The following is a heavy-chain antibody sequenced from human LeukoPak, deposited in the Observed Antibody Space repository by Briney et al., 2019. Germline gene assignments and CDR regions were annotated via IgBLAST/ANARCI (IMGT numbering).Heavy chain of an antibody. Sequence: PGGSLRLSCAASGFTFSDYSMNWIRQAPGKGLEWVSYISSSSSHVNYADSVKGRFTISRDNAKNSLYLQMNSLRAEDTAVYYCAREADWGQGTLVTVSS. D-gene: IGHD6-19*01. CDR3: AREAD. CDR1: GFTFSDYS. V-gene: IGHV3-11*06. J-gene: IGHJ4*02. CDR2: ISSSSSHV.